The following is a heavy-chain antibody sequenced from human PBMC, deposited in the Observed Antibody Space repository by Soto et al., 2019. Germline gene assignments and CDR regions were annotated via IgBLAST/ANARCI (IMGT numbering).Heavy chain of an antibody. CDR3: ARGSSGWYNWFDP. V-gene: IGHV1-8*01. J-gene: IGHJ5*02. D-gene: IGHD6-19*01. CDR1: GYTFTSYG. CDR2: MNPNSGNT. Sequence: AASVKVSCKASGYTFTSYGINWVRQATGQGLEWMGWMNPNSGNTGYAQKFQGRVTMTRNTSISTAYMELSSLRSEDTAVYYCARGSSGWYNWFDPWGQGTLVTVSS.